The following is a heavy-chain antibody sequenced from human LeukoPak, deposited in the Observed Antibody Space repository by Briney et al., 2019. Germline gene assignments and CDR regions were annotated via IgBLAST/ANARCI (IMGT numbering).Heavy chain of an antibody. CDR3: ARGLIRRLQSYFYY. CDR2: ISSSSSYI. Sequence: GGSLRLSCAASGFTFSSYSMNWVRQAPGKGLEWVSSISSSSSYIYYADSVKGRFTISRDNAKNSLYLQMNSLRAEDTAVYYCARGLIRRLQSYFYYWGQGNLGTGSS. J-gene: IGHJ4*02. V-gene: IGHV3-21*01. D-gene: IGHD4-11*01. CDR1: GFTFSSYS.